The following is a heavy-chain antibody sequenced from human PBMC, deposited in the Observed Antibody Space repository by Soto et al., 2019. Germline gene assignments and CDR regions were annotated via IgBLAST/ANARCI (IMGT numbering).Heavy chain of an antibody. CDR3: ARRYGSAIDY. CDR1: GGTISSWY. Sequence: QVQLQESGPGVVKPSETLSLTCTVSGGTISSWYWSWIRQPPGKGLELIGYIYYIGRTNCNPSLKSRVTISVDTSTNQFSLKLSSVTAADTAVYYCARRYGSAIDYWGQGTLVTVSS. J-gene: IGHJ4*02. CDR2: IYYIGRT. D-gene: IGHD1-26*01. V-gene: IGHV4-59*08.